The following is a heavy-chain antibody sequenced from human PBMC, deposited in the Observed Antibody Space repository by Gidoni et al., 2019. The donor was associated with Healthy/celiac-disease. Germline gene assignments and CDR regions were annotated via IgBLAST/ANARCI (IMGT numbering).Heavy chain of an antibody. Sequence: EVQLLESGGGLVQPGGSLRLSRAASGFTFSSYAMGWVRQAPGKGLGWVSAISGSGGSTYYADSVKGRFTISRDNSKNTLYLQMNSLRAEDTAVYYCAKDLTLGRIAAAGVGYWGQGTLVTVSS. V-gene: IGHV3-23*01. J-gene: IGHJ4*02. CDR1: GFTFSSYA. CDR3: AKDLTLGRIAAAGVGY. CDR2: ISGSGGST. D-gene: IGHD6-13*01.